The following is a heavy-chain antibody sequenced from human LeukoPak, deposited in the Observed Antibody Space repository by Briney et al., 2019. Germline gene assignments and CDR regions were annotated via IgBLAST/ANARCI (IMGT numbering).Heavy chain of an antibody. Sequence: GGSLRLSCAASGFTFSSYAMSWVRQAPGKGLEWVSSISSSSSYIYYADSVKGRFTISRDNAKNSLYLQMNSLRAEDTAVYYCARDFEYSSSSADYWGQGTLVTVSS. CDR1: GFTFSSYA. CDR3: ARDFEYSSSSADY. CDR2: ISSSSSYI. D-gene: IGHD6-6*01. V-gene: IGHV3-21*01. J-gene: IGHJ4*02.